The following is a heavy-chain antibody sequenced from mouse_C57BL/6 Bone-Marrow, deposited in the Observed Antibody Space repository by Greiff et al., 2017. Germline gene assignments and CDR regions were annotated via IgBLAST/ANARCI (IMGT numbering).Heavy chain of an antibody. V-gene: IGHV14-4*01. CDR1: GFNIKDDY. D-gene: IGHD1-1*01. J-gene: IGHJ3*01. CDR3: TTTLRPFAD. CDR2: IDPENGDT. Sequence: VQLQQSGAELVRPGASVKLSCTASGFNIKDDYMHWVKQRPEQGLEWIGWIDPENGDTEYASKFQGKATITADTSSNTAYLQLSSLTSEDTAVYYCTTTLRPFADWGQGTLVTVSA.